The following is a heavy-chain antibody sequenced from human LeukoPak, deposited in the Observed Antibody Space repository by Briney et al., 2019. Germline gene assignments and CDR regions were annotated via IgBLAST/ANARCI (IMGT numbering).Heavy chain of an antibody. V-gene: IGHV3-30-3*01. CDR3: ARDRPGCFDY. CDR1: GFTFSSYA. Sequence: RTGGSLRLSCAASGFTFSSYAMHWVRQAPGKGLEWVAVISYDGSNKYYADSVKGRFTISRDNSKNTLYLQMNSLRAGDTAVYYCARDRPGCFDYWGQGTLVTVSS. CDR2: ISYDGSNK. D-gene: IGHD3-10*01. J-gene: IGHJ4*02.